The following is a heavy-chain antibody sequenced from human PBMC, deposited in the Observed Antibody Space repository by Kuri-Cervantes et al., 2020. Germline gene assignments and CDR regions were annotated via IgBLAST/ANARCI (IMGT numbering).Heavy chain of an antibody. CDR3: ARRAGYGFSYYYYYMDV. CDR2: ISWDGGST. D-gene: IGHD5-18*01. J-gene: IGHJ6*03. V-gene: IGHV3-43D*04. Sequence: GGSLRLSCAASGFNFDDYSMHWVRQAPGKGLEWVSLISWDGGSTYYADSVKGRFTISRDNSKNSLYLQMNSLRAEDTALYYCARRAGYGFSYYYYYMDVWGKGTTVTVSS. CDR1: GFNFDDYS.